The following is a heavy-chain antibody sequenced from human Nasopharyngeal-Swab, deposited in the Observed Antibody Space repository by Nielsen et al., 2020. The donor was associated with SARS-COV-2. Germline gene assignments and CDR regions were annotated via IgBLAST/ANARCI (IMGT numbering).Heavy chain of an antibody. CDR3: ARRHSSGWYENWFDP. CDR2: IYYSGST. V-gene: IGHV4-39*01. CDR1: GGSISSSSYY. J-gene: IGHJ5*02. Sequence: SETLSLTCTVSGGSISSSSYYWGWIRQPPGKGLEWIGSIYYSGSTYYNPSLKSRVTISVDTSKNQFSLKLSSVTAADTAVYYCARRHSSGWYENWFDPWGQGTLVTVSS. D-gene: IGHD6-19*01.